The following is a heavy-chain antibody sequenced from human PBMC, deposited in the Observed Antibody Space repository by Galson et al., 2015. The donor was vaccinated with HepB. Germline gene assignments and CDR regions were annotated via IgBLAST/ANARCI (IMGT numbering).Heavy chain of an antibody. CDR3: ARADSSGYYSYYFDY. V-gene: IGHV1-46*01. Sequence: SVKVSCKASGYTFTSYYMHWVRQAPGQGLEWMGIINPSGGSTSYAQKFQGRVTTTRDTSTSTVYMELSSLRSEDTAVYYCARADSSGYYSYYFDYWGQGTLVTVSS. J-gene: IGHJ4*02. CDR2: INPSGGST. CDR1: GYTFTSYY. D-gene: IGHD3-22*01.